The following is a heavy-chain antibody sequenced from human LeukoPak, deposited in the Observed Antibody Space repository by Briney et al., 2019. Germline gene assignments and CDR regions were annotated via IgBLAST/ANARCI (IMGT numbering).Heavy chain of an antibody. CDR3: ASGETYYDILTGYWGGTQFDY. CDR2: IYYSGST. J-gene: IGHJ4*02. Sequence: PSQTLSLTCTVSGGSISSGDYYWSWIRQPPGKGLEWIGYIYYSGSTNYNPSLKSRVTISVDTSKNQFSLKLSSVTAADTAVYYCASGETYYDILTGYWGGTQFDYWGQGTLVTVSS. D-gene: IGHD3-9*01. CDR1: GGSISSGDYY. V-gene: IGHV4-61*08.